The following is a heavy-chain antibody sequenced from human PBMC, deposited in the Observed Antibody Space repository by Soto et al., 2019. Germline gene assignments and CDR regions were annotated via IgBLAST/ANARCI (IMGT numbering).Heavy chain of an antibody. CDR2: IIPIFGTA. V-gene: IGHV1-69*13. J-gene: IGHJ6*02. D-gene: IGHD1-7*01. CDR3: AGPPELTRIYYYYGMDV. Sequence: SVKVSCKASGGTFSSYAISWVRQAPGQGLEWMGGIIPIFGTANYAQKFQGRVTITADESMSTAYMELSSLRSEDTAVYYCAGPPELTRIYYYYGMDVWGQGTTVTVSS. CDR1: GGTFSSYA.